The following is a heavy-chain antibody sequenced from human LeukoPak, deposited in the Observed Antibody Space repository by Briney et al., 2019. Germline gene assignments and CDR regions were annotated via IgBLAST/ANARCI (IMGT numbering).Heavy chain of an antibody. CDR2: ISSSSSYI. D-gene: IGHD6-13*01. CDR1: GFTFSSYS. Sequence: GGSLRLSCAASGFTFSSYSMNWVRQAPGKGLEWVSSISSSSSYIYYADSVKGRFTISRDNSKNTLYLQMNSLRAEDTAVYYCARDLIAAAGFDYWGQGTLVTVSS. CDR3: ARDLIAAAGFDY. J-gene: IGHJ4*02. V-gene: IGHV3-21*01.